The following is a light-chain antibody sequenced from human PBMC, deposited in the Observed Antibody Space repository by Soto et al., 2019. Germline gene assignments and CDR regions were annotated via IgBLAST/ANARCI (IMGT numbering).Light chain of an antibody. CDR3: SSYTSSATPYV. V-gene: IGLV2-14*01. J-gene: IGLJ1*01. CDR2: EVS. CDR1: SSDVGGYNY. Sequence: QSALTQPASVSGSPGQSITISCTGTSSDVGGYNYVSWYQLHPGKAPKLMIYEVSNRPSGVSNRFSGSKSGNTASLTISGLQAEDEADYYCSSYTSSATPYVFGTGTKLTVL.